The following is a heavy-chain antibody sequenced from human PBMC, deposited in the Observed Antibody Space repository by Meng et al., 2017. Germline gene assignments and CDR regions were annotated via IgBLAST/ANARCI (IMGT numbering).Heavy chain of an antibody. CDR2: ISSSGSTI. Sequence: LSLTCAASGFTFSSYEMNWVRQAPGKGLEWVSYISSSGSTIYYADSVKGRFTISRDNAKNSLYLQMNSLRAEDTAVYYCARGDGYSYGNPARRLVDYWGQGTLVTVSS. V-gene: IGHV3-48*03. D-gene: IGHD5-18*01. CDR1: GFTFSSYE. J-gene: IGHJ4*02. CDR3: ARGDGYSYGNPARRLVDY.